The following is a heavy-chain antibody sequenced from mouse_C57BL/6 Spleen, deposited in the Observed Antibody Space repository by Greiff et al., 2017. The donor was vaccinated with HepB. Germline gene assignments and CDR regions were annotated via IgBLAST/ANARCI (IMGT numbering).Heavy chain of an antibody. D-gene: IGHD1-1*01. CDR1: GYTFTSYG. CDR2: IYPRSGNT. J-gene: IGHJ2*01. V-gene: IGHV1-81*01. CDR3: ASVAHYYGSSGVYFDY. Sequence: LVESGAELARPGASVKLSCKASGYTFTSYGISWVKQRTGQGLEWIGEIYPRSGNTYYNEKFKGKATLTADKSSSTAYMELRSLTSEDSAVYFCASVAHYYGSSGVYFDYWGQGTTLTVSS.